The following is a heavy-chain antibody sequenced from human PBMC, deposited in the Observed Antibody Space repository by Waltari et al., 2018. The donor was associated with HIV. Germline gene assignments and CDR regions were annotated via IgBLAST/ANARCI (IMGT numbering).Heavy chain of an antibody. V-gene: IGHV3-9*01. CDR3: AKVGMTAVTSYAIDI. D-gene: IGHD4-4*01. J-gene: IGHJ3*02. CDR2: ISWNSATI. Sequence: EVLLVESGGGLVQPGGSLRLSCEASGFKFADYAMYWVRQAPGKGLEGVSSISWNSATIGYAESVKGRFTISRDNAKNSLSLQMNSLRPGDTALYYCAKVGMTAVTSYAIDIWGQGTMVTVSS. CDR1: GFKFADYA.